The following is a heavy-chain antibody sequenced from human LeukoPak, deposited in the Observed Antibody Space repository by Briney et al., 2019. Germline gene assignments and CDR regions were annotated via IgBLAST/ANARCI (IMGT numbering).Heavy chain of an antibody. Sequence: ASVKVSCKATGYTFTSYGINWVRQAPGQGLEWMGWISAYNGNTNYAQKLQGRVTMTTDTSTSTAYMELRSLRSDDTAVYYCARESFWSGYYRLYYYYGMDVWGQGTTVTVSS. CDR3: ARESFWSGYYRLYYYYGMDV. J-gene: IGHJ6*02. V-gene: IGHV1-18*04. CDR1: GYTFTSYG. CDR2: ISAYNGNT. D-gene: IGHD3-3*01.